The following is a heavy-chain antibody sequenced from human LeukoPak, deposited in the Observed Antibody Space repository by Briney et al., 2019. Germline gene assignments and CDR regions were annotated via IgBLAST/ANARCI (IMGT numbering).Heavy chain of an antibody. CDR1: GFTFSSCG. V-gene: IGHV3-30*03. Sequence: GGSLRLSCAASGFTFSSCGMHWVRQAPGKGLEWVAVISYDGSNKYYADSVKGRFTISRDNSKNTLYLQMNSLRAEDTAVYYCARDGPLRWYFDYWGQGTLVTVSS. CDR2: ISYDGSNK. J-gene: IGHJ4*02. D-gene: IGHD2-15*01. CDR3: ARDGPLRWYFDY.